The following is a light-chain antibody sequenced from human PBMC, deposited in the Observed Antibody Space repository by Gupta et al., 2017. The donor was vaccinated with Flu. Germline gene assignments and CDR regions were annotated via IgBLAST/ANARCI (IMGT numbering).Light chain of an antibody. CDR1: SSSIGSNT. CDR2: KNN. V-gene: IGLV1-44*01. CDR3: AEWDARLKGVV. J-gene: IGLJ2*01. Sequence: QSVLTQPPSASGTPGQRVTISCSGSSSSIGSNTVNWYQQLPGTAPKLRSYKNNQRPSGVPDRLSGSKSGKSESREISGLQSEDEAEDDCAEWDARLKGVVFGGGTKLTVL.